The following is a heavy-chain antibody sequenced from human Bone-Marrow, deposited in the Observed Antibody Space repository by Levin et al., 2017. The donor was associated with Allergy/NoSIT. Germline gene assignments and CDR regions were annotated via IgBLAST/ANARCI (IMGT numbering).Heavy chain of an antibody. D-gene: IGHD1-26*01. Sequence: SETLSLTCTVSGGSISTTTYYWGWIRQPPGKGLEWIGSIYYSGTTYYNPSLKSRVTISVDTSKNQFSLNLPSVTAEDTAVYFCASQYSASSTWGYWGQGTLVNVSS. J-gene: IGHJ4*02. V-gene: IGHV4-39*07. CDR3: ASQYSASSTWGY. CDR2: IYYSGTT. CDR1: GGSISTTTYY.